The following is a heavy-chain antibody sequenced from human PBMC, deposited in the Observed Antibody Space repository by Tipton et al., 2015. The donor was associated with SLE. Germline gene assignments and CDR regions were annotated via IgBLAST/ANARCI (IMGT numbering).Heavy chain of an antibody. Sequence: SLRLSCAASGFTFSNAWMSWVRQAPGKGLEWVSSISSSYNYIYYADSVRGRFTISRDNTKNSLYLQMNSLRAEDSAVYYCARAVPHFDRWGQGTLVTVSS. V-gene: IGHV3-21*01. J-gene: IGHJ4*02. CDR3: ARAVPHFDR. CDR2: ISSSYNYI. CDR1: GFTFSNAW. D-gene: IGHD6-19*01.